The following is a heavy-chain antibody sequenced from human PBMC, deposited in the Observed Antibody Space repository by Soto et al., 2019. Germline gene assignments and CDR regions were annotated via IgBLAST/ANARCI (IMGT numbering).Heavy chain of an antibody. D-gene: IGHD3-22*01. CDR3: ARQNYDSSGYYHYYYGMDV. Sequence: SETLSLTCAVSGGSISSGGYSWSWIRQPPGKGLECIGYIYHSRSTYYNPSLKSRVTISVDRSKNQFSLKLSSVTAADTAVYYCARQNYDSSGYYHYYYGMDVWGKGTTVTVPS. J-gene: IGHJ6*04. CDR1: GGSISSGGYS. CDR2: IYHSRST. V-gene: IGHV4-30-2*01.